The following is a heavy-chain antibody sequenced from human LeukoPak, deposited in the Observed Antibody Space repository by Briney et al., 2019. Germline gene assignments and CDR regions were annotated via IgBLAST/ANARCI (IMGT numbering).Heavy chain of an antibody. V-gene: IGHV1-69*05. CDR2: IIPMFGTV. CDR1: GGTFSNYA. J-gene: IGHJ1*01. CDR3: ATYITGTTKYFQH. Sequence: SVKVSCKASGGTFSNYAISWVRQAPGQGLEWMGGIIPMFGTVSYAQKFQGRVTITTDESTSTAYMELSNLRSEDTALYYCATYITGTTKYFQHWGQGTLVTVSS. D-gene: IGHD1-7*01.